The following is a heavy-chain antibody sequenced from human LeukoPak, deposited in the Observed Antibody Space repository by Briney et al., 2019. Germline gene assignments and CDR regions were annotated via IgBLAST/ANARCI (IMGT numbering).Heavy chain of an antibody. CDR1: GGSISSSSYY. D-gene: IGHD4-17*01. CDR3: ARQTPTTDNWFDP. J-gene: IGHJ5*02. Sequence: SETLSLTCTVSGGSISSSSYYWGWIRQPPGKGLEWIGSIYYSGSTYYNPSLKSRVTISVDTSKNQLSLKLSSVTAADTAVYYCARQTPTTDNWFDPWGQGTLVTVSS. CDR2: IYYSGST. V-gene: IGHV4-39*01.